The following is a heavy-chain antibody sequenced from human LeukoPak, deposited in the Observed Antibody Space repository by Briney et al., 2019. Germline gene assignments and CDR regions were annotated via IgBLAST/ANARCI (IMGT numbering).Heavy chain of an antibody. J-gene: IGHJ4*02. CDR3: ARDGPSVFDY. D-gene: IGHD3-10*01. Sequence: ASVKVSCKASGHTFTDYFIHWVRQAPGQGLEWMGWINAQSGAPRYAQIFEGRVTITRDTSIGTVYMQVSRLTSDDTAIYYCARDGPSVFDYRGQGTLVTVSS. CDR1: GHTFTDYF. V-gene: IGHV1-2*02. CDR2: INAQSGAP.